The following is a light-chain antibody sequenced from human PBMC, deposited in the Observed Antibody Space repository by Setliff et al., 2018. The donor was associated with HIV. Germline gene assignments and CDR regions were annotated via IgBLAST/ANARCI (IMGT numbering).Light chain of an antibody. CDR3: CSYAVTYILV. Sequence: QSALAQPDSVSGSPGSSITISCTGTSGDVGGYNYVCWYQQHPGKAPKLIIYGVTNRPSGVSNRFSGSKSGNTASLTISGLQAEDEADYYCCSYAVTYILVFGGGTKVTVL. V-gene: IGLV2-14*01. CDR1: SGDVGGYNY. CDR2: GVT. J-gene: IGLJ2*01.